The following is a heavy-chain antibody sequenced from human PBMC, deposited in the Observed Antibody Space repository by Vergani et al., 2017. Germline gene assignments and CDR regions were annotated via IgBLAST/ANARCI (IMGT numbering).Heavy chain of an antibody. Sequence: EVQLVESGGGLVQPGRSLRLSCAASGFTLDDYAMHWVRQAPGKGLEWVSGISWNSGSICYADSVKGRFTISRDNAKNSLYLQMNRLRAEDTALYYCAKGPDQYSTPYYYYYMDVWGKGTTVTVSS. CDR3: AKGPDQYSTPYYYYYMDV. CDR1: GFTLDDYA. J-gene: IGHJ6*03. CDR2: ISWNSGSI. V-gene: IGHV3-9*01. D-gene: IGHD4-11*01.